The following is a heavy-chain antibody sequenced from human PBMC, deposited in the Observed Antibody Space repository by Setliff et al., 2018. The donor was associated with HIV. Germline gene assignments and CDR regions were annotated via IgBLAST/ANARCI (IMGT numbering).Heavy chain of an antibody. CDR3: AKVAVDFAERDYYHYYGLDV. Sequence: GGSLRLSCAASGFIFSSYAMHWVRKSPDKGLEWVATISYDGSNKYYADSVKGRFTISRDNSKNTWFLQMNSLRVEDTAVYCCAKVAVDFAERDYYHYYGLDVWGQGTTVTVSS. J-gene: IGHJ6*02. V-gene: IGHV3-30*04. CDR2: ISYDGSNK. CDR1: GFIFSSYA.